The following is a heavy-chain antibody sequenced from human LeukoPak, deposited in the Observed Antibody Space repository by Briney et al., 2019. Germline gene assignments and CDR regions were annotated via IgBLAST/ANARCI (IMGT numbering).Heavy chain of an antibody. J-gene: IGHJ4*02. V-gene: IGHV3-21*01. Sequence: GGSLRLSCAASGFTFSSYSMNWVRQAPGRGLEWVSSISSSSSYIYYADSVKGRFTISRDNAKNSLYLQMNSLRAEDTAVYYCARLDPSGWYVWGQGTLVTVSS. D-gene: IGHD6-19*01. CDR2: ISSSSSYI. CDR3: ARLDPSGWYV. CDR1: GFTFSSYS.